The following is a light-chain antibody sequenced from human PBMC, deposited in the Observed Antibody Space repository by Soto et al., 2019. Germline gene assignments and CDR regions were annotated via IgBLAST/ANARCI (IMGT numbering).Light chain of an antibody. CDR1: QSVGRD. V-gene: IGKV3-15*01. CDR2: GAS. Sequence: EIVLTQSPGTLSVSPGERATLSCRASQSVGRDLAWYQQTPGQAPRLLIYGASTWATGIPASFSGSGSGAEFTLTISSLQSEDFAVYYCQQYNDWPFTFGGGTKVDIK. J-gene: IGKJ4*01. CDR3: QQYNDWPFT.